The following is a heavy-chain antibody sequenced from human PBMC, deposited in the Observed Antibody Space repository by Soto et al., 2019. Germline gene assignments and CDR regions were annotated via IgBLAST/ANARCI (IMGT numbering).Heavy chain of an antibody. CDR1: GGSISSSSYY. J-gene: IGHJ3*01. D-gene: IGHD6-19*01. CDR2: IYYSGST. V-gene: IGHV4-39*01. Sequence: PXXTLSLPCTVSGGSISSSSYYWGSIRQPPGKGLEWIGSIYYSGSTYYNPSLKSRVTISVDTSKNQFSLNVSSVTAADTALYYCARHSTGWYAAFDVWDQGTMVTVSS. CDR3: ARHSTGWYAAFDV.